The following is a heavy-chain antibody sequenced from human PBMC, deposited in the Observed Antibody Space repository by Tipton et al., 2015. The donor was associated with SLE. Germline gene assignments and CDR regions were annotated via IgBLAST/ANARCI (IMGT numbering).Heavy chain of an antibody. Sequence: TLSLTCTVSGDSISSSAYYWGWVRQPPGKGLEWIGTIFYSGSTYYNPSLKSRVTISVDTSKNQFSLKMTSVTAADTAVYYCARIGGAGDLYYYYMDVWGKGTTVTVSS. CDR2: IFYSGST. CDR3: ARIGGAGDLYYYYMDV. CDR1: GDSISSSAYY. D-gene: IGHD7-27*01. J-gene: IGHJ6*03. V-gene: IGHV4-39*07.